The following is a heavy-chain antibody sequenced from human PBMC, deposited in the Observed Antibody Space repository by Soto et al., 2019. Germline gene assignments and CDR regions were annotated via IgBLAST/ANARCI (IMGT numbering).Heavy chain of an antibody. Sequence: QVQLVQSGAEEMKPGASVKVSGKASGYTLTRYSIHWVRQAPGQRLEWMGWINAGNGNTKFSQKFQGRVTITRDTSASTAYMELRGLRSEDTAVYYCAILGTYYFDNSDNYFDFWGQGTLVTVSS. CDR1: GYTLTRYS. CDR2: INAGNGNT. CDR3: AILGTYYFDNSDNYFDF. J-gene: IGHJ4*02. D-gene: IGHD3-22*01. V-gene: IGHV1-3*05.